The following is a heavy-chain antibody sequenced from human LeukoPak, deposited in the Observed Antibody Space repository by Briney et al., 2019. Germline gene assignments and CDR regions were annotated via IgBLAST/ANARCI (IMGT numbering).Heavy chain of an antibody. J-gene: IGHJ2*01. V-gene: IGHV3-7*03. CDR3: ARWLHWYFDL. CDR1: GFTFSSCW. D-gene: IGHD5-12*01. CDR2: IKEDGSEK. Sequence: PGGSLRLSCAASGFTFSSCWMSWVRQAPGKGLEWVANIKEDGSEKNYVDSVKGRFTISRDNAKNSLHLQMNSLGAEDTALYYCARWLHWYFDLWGRGTRVTVSS.